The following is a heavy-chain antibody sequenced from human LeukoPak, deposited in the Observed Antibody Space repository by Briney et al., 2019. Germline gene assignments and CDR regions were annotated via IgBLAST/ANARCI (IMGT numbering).Heavy chain of an antibody. Sequence: GGSLRLSCAASGFTFSSYSMNWVPQAPGKALEWVSSISGSSSYIYYADSVKGRFTIFRDNAKNSLYLQMNSLRAEDTAVYYCARVDYDILTGYYIYDFDIWGQGTMVTVSS. CDR3: ARVDYDILTGYYIYDFDI. D-gene: IGHD3-9*01. CDR1: GFTFSSYS. J-gene: IGHJ3*02. CDR2: ISGSSSYI. V-gene: IGHV3-21*01.